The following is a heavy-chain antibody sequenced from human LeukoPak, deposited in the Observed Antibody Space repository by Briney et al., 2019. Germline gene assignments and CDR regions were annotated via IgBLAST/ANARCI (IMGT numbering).Heavy chain of an antibody. CDR1: GGSISSSSYY. V-gene: IGHV4-39*01. CDR3: ARHGGSGGNYYYYYMDV. Sequence: SETLSLTCTVSGGSISSSSYYWGWIRQPPGKGLEWIGSIYYSGSTYYNPSLKSRVTISVDTSKNQFSLKLSSVTAADTAVYYCARHGGSGGNYYYYYMDVWGKGTTVTISS. J-gene: IGHJ6*03. CDR2: IYYSGST. D-gene: IGHD6-19*01.